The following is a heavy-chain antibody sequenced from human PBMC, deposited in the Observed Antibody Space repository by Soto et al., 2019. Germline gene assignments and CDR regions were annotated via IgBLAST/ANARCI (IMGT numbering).Heavy chain of an antibody. CDR3: AVSLYGVVLHYYYRMDV. CDR1: GGSFSSFA. J-gene: IGHJ6*02. D-gene: IGHD3-3*01. V-gene: IGHV1-69*01. Sequence: QVQLVQSGAEVRKPGSSVKVSCKASGGSFSSFAFSWVRQAPGQGLEWMGGIIPMFGSANYAQEFLGRVTFTADDSTSTAYMEISGLTFEDTAFYYCAVSLYGVVLHYYYRMDVWGPGTSGTVSS. CDR2: IIPMFGSA.